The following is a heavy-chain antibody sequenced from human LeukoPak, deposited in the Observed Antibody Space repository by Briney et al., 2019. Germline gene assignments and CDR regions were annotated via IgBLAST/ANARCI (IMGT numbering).Heavy chain of an antibody. J-gene: IGHJ4*02. CDR1: GYTFTDYY. CDR2: INCNSGGT. CDR3: SRSGTGENDY. V-gene: IGHV1-2*02. D-gene: IGHD3-10*01. Sequence: GASVKVSCKASGYTFTDYYLHWVRQAPGQGLEWMGWINCNSGGTNFAPKFRGRVTMTRDTSITTAYMELSGLTSDDTAVYYCSRSGTGENDYWGQGTPVTVSS.